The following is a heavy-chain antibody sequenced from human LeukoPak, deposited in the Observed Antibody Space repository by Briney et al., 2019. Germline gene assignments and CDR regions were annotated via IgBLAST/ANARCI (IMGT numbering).Heavy chain of an antibody. V-gene: IGHV1-2*02. CDR1: GYTFTGYY. CDR2: INPNSGGT. Sequence: ASVKVSCKASGYTFTGYYMHWVRQAPGQGLEWMGWINPNSGGTNYAQKFQGRVTMTRDTSISTAYMELSRLRSDDTAVYYCTRGMDILTGYWFDPWGQGTLVTVSS. J-gene: IGHJ5*02. CDR3: TRGMDILTGYWFDP. D-gene: IGHD3-9*01.